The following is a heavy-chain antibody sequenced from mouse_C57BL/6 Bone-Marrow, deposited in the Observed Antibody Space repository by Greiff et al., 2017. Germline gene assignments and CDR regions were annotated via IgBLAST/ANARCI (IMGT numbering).Heavy chain of an antibody. V-gene: IGHV1-82*01. Sequence: VQLQQSGPELVKPGASVKISCKASGYAFSSSWMNWVKQRPGKGLEWIGRIYPGDGDTNYNGKFKGKATVTADKSSSTAYMQLSSLTSEDAAVYFCARYYYGYYFDVWGTGTTVTVSS. CDR1: GYAFSSSW. CDR2: IYPGDGDT. J-gene: IGHJ1*03. CDR3: ARYYYGYYFDV. D-gene: IGHD2-2*01.